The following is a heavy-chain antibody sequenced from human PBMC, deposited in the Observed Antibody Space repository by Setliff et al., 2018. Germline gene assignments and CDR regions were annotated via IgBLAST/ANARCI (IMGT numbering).Heavy chain of an antibody. CDR2: ISGDSVYI. J-gene: IGHJ4*02. D-gene: IGHD3-9*01. CDR1: GFTFSTYS. Sequence: GESLKISCAASGFTFSTYSMSWVRQAPGKGLEWVSAISGDSVYIYYADSVKGRFTISRDNSKNTLYLQMRSLRAEDTAIYYCANHNPDRRALNGTPLDNWGQGTLVTVSS. CDR3: ANHNPDRRALNGTPLDN. V-gene: IGHV3-23*01.